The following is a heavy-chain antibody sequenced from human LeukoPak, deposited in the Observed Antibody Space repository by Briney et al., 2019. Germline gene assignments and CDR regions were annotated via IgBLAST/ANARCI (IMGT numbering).Heavy chain of an antibody. CDR2: ISGGGTTI. CDR3: AREGWGLSVADAFDI. CDR1: GFTFSSYE. Sequence: PGGSLRLSCAASGFTFSSYEMNWVRQAPGKGLEWVSYISGGGTTIYFADSVKGRFTISRDNAKNSLYPQMNSLRAEDTAVYYCAREGWGLSVADAFDIWGQGTMVTVSS. V-gene: IGHV3-48*03. J-gene: IGHJ3*02. D-gene: IGHD1-26*01.